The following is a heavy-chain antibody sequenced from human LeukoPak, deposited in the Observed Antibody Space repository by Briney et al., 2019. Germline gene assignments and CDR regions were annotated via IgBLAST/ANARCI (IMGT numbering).Heavy chain of an antibody. D-gene: IGHD5-12*01. Sequence: GESLRLSCAASGFTFNTYAMSWVRQAPGKGLEWVSSIGGGGGTYYADSLKGRFTISRDNSKNTLYLQVNSLRAEDTAVYYCAKGNSGYNSGYYYHFFDYWGQGTLVTVSS. J-gene: IGHJ4*02. CDR1: GFTFNTYA. CDR2: IGGGGGT. V-gene: IGHV3-23*01. CDR3: AKGNSGYNSGYYYHFFDY.